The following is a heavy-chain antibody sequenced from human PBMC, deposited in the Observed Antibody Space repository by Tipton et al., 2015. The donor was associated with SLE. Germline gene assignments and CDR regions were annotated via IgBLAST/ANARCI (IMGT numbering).Heavy chain of an antibody. D-gene: IGHD4-17*01. Sequence: SLRLSCDASGLSFRNHNFNWVRQAPGKGLEWVSMLGYSGNTYYADSVKGRFTISGDISRTTVYLQMNSLRAEDTAIYYCAKGGTTVTPWGPWGQGTLVTVSS. V-gene: IGHV3-23*01. J-gene: IGHJ5*02. CDR3: AKGGTTVTPWGP. CDR2: MLGYSGNT. CDR1: GLSFRNHN.